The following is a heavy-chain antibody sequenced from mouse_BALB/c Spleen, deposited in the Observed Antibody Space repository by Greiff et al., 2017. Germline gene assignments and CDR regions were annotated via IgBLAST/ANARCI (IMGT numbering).Heavy chain of an antibody. V-gene: IGHV5-4*02. CDR1: GFTFSDYY. CDR3: ARDRDYGPYYYAMDY. CDR2: ISDGGSYT. D-gene: IGHD1-2*01. Sequence: EVKVVESGGGLVKPGGSLKLSCAASGFTFSDYYMYWVRQTPEKRLEWVATISDGGSYTYYPDSVKGRFTISRDNAKNNLYLQMSSLKSEDTAMYYCARDRDYGPYYYAMDYWGQGTSVTVSS. J-gene: IGHJ4*01.